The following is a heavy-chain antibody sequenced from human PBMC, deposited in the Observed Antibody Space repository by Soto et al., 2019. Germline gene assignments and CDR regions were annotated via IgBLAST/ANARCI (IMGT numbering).Heavy chain of an antibody. J-gene: IGHJ4*02. CDR1: GGTFSSYG. CDR2: IIPIFGIA. CDR3: ARGGRRALGCIAAPWGFDH. D-gene: IGHD6-6*01. V-gene: IGHV1-69*01. Sequence: QVQLVQSGAEVKKPGSSVKVSCKASGGTFSSYGISWVRQAPGQGLEWMGGIIPIFGIANYAQKFQGTVTITADESTSTAYMELSSLRSEDTAVYYCARGGRRALGCIAAPWGFDHWGQGTLVIVSS.